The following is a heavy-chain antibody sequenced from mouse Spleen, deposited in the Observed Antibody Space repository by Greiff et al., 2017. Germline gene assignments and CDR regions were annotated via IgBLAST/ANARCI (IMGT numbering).Heavy chain of an antibody. CDR3: ARNRYDEWDYAMDY. Sequence: QVQLKESGPGLVAPSQSLSITCTVSGFSLTSYGVHWVRQPPGKGLEWLVVIWSDGSTTYNSALKSRLSISKDNSKSQVFLKMNSLQTDDTAMYYCARNRYDEWDYAMDYWGQGTSVTVSS. CDR1: GFSLTSYG. D-gene: IGHD2-14*01. CDR2: IWSDGST. J-gene: IGHJ4*01. V-gene: IGHV2-6*02.